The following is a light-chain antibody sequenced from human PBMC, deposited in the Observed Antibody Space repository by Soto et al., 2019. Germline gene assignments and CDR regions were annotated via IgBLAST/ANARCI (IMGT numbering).Light chain of an antibody. CDR1: SSNIGSNT. Sequence: QSVLTQPPSASGTPGQRVTISCSGSSSNIGSNTVKWYQQLPGTAPKLLIYINNQRPSGVPDRFSGSKSGTSASLAISGVQSEDEADYYCVAWDDSLNGWVFGGGTKLTVL. J-gene: IGLJ3*02. CDR3: VAWDDSLNGWV. V-gene: IGLV1-44*01. CDR2: INN.